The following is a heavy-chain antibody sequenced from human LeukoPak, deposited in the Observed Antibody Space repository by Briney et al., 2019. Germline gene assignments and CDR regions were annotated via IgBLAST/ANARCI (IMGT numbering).Heavy chain of an antibody. J-gene: IGHJ4*02. Sequence: SETLSLTCSVSGGSISRYYWNWIRQPPGKGLEWIGYIYYSGSTNYNPSLKSRVTISLDTSKNQFSLKLSSVTAADTAVYYCASLAYCSRTTCPADYWGQGTLVTVSS. V-gene: IGHV4-59*01. D-gene: IGHD2-2*01. CDR1: GGSISRYY. CDR2: IYYSGST. CDR3: ASLAYCSRTTCPADY.